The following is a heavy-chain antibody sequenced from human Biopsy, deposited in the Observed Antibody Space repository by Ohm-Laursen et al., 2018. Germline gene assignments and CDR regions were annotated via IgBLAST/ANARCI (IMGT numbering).Heavy chain of an antibody. V-gene: IGHV1-2*02. CDR2: INCKTGAT. CDR3: ARDPLNGHKHFDY. D-gene: IGHD2-8*01. Sequence: ASVTVSCKASSYTFTDYNIHWMRQAPGQGLEWLGYINCKTGATNYAQKFQGTVTMTRDSSISTAYLALGSLRSADTAIYYCARDPLNGHKHFDYWGQGSLVTVSS. CDR1: SYTFTDYN. J-gene: IGHJ4*02.